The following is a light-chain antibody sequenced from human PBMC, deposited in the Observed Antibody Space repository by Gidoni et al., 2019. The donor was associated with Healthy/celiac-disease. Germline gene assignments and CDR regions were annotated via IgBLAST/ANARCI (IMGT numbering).Light chain of an antibody. CDR3: QQYNNWPPSIT. V-gene: IGKV3-15*01. J-gene: IGKJ5*01. CDR2: CAS. Sequence: EIVMTQSPATLSVSPGERATLSCRASQSVRSNLAWYQQKPGQAPRLLSYCASTRATGIPARFSGSGSGTEFTLTISSLQSEDFAVYYCQQYNNWPPSITFGQGTRLEIK. CDR1: QSVRSN.